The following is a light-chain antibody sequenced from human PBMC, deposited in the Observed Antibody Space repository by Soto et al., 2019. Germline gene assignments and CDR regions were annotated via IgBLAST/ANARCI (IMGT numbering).Light chain of an antibody. V-gene: IGKV3-15*01. J-gene: IGKJ1*01. CDR1: QSVSSN. CDR2: GAS. CDR3: QQYNNWHPTWT. Sequence: EIVMTQSPATLSVSPGERATLSCRASQSVSSNLAWYQQKPGKAPRLLIYGASTSATRIPARFGGSGSGTEFTFTISSVQSEEFEVFYCQQYNNWHPTWTFGQGTKVKIK.